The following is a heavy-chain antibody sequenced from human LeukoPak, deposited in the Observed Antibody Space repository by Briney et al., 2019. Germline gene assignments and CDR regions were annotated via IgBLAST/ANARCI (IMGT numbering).Heavy chain of an antibody. CDR2: IIPILGTA. J-gene: IGHJ4*02. Sequence: SVKVSCKASGGTFSSYAISWVRQAPGQGLEWIGGIIPILGTANYAQKFQGRVTITTDESTSTAYMELSSLRSEDTAVYYCARAPGYYDSSGYYENWFDYWGQGTLVTVSS. V-gene: IGHV1-69*05. CDR3: ARAPGYYDSSGYYENWFDY. CDR1: GGTFSSYA. D-gene: IGHD3-22*01.